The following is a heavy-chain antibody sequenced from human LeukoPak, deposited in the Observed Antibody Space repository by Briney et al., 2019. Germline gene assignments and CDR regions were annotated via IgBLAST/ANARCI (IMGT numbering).Heavy chain of an antibody. V-gene: IGHV3-23*01. Sequence: GRSLRLSCAASGFTFSNYAMNWVRQAPGKGLEWVSTITGSGGSTYYADSVKGRFTISRDNSKNTLYLQMNSLRAEDTAVYYCAKNNYGLLDYWGQGTLVTVSS. CDR3: AKNNYGLLDY. J-gene: IGHJ4*02. CDR1: GFTFSNYA. CDR2: ITGSGGST. D-gene: IGHD3-10*01.